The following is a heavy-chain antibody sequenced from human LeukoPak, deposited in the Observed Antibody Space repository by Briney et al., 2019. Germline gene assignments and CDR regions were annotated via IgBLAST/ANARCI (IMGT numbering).Heavy chain of an antibody. D-gene: IGHD5-18*01. V-gene: IGHV4-39*01. CDR1: GGSISSSSYY. CDR2: IYYSGST. J-gene: IGHJ3*02. CDR3: ARHVAAMVTRAFDI. Sequence: SETLSLTCTVSGGSISSSSYYWGWIRQPPGKGLEWIGSIYYSGSTYYNPSLKSRVTISVDTSKNQFSLKLSSVTAADTAVYYCARHVAAMVTRAFDIWGQGTMVTVSS.